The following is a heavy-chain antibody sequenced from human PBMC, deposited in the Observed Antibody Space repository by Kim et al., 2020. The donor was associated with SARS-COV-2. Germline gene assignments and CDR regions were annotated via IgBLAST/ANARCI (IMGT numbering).Heavy chain of an antibody. Sequence: GGSLRLSCAASGFTFSSYSMNWVRQAPGKGLEWVSSISSSSSYIYYADSVKGRFTISRDNAKNSLYLQMNSLRAEDTAVYYCARGGVDSGYDFSGFNNWFDPWGQGTLVTVSS. CDR1: GFTFSSYS. J-gene: IGHJ5*02. CDR2: ISSSSSYI. D-gene: IGHD5-12*01. V-gene: IGHV3-21*01. CDR3: ARGGVDSGYDFSGFNNWFDP.